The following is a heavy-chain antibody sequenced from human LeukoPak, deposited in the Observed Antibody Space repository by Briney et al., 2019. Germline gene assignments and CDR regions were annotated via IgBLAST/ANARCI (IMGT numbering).Heavy chain of an antibody. CDR2: ISGDGRST. Sequence: PGGSLRLSCAASGFTFDDYAMHWVRQAPGKGLEWVSLISGDGRSTYFADSVKGRFTISRDNSKNSLYLQMNSLRTEDTALYYCAKVCRYYDSSCQHWGQGTLVTVSS. D-gene: IGHD3-22*01. J-gene: IGHJ1*01. CDR1: GFTFDDYA. V-gene: IGHV3-43*02. CDR3: AKVCRYYDSSCQH.